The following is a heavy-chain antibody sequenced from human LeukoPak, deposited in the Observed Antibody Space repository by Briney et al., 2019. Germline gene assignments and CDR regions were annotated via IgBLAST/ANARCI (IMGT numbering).Heavy chain of an antibody. CDR2: INQDGREK. V-gene: IGHV3-7*01. CDR1: GVTFSDHW. J-gene: IGHJ5*02. Sequence: GGSLRLSCAASGVTFSDHWMTWVRQTPGKGLEWVAHINQDGREKHFVDSVEGRFTISRDNDNNSISLQMNKLRVEGTAVYYCARGATGTYWDWFDPWGQGTLVTVSS. D-gene: IGHD1-26*01. CDR3: ARGATGTYWDWFDP.